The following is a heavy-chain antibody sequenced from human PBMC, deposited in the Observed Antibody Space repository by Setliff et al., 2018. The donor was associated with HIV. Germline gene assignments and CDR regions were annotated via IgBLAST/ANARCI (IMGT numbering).Heavy chain of an antibody. CDR1: TYSISSVHS. CDR3: AKEGGYCSGDTCFGFDY. Sequence: SETLSLTCDASTYSISSVHSWGWIRQPPGKGLEWIGTMHHSGNTHYKPSLKGRVTVSLDTSKKQLSLKLRSVTAADTAVYYCAKEGGYCSGDTCFGFDYWGQGTLVTVSS. J-gene: IGHJ4*02. CDR2: MHHSGNT. D-gene: IGHD2-15*01. V-gene: IGHV4-38-2*02.